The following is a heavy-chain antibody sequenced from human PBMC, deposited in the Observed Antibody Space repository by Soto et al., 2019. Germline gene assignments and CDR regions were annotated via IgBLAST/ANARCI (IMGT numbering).Heavy chain of an antibody. J-gene: IGHJ4*02. D-gene: IGHD2-21*02. V-gene: IGHV3-23*01. CDR3: AKQTPPARDLNDH. CDR1: GFTFSSYA. Sequence: SGGSLRLACAASGFTFSSYAMSWVRQAPGKGLEWVSAISGSGGSTYYADSVKGRFTISRDNSKNTLYLQMNSLRAEDTAVYYCAKQTPPARDLNDHCGQGTLVTVSS. CDR2: ISGSGGST.